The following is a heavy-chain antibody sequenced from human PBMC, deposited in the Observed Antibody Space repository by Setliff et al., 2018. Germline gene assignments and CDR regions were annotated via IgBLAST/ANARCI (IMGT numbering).Heavy chain of an antibody. Sequence: GGSLRLSCAASGFSFSDYYMMWIRQAPGKGLEWVSYISNDAYTIHYADSMKGRLTISRDNSKNSVFLQMNSLRVEDTAVYYCARVHYENSTYSPTLFDHWGQGALVTVSS. J-gene: IGHJ4*02. V-gene: IGHV3-11*01. D-gene: IGHD3-22*01. CDR1: GFSFSDYY. CDR2: ISNDAYTI. CDR3: ARVHYENSTYSPTLFDH.